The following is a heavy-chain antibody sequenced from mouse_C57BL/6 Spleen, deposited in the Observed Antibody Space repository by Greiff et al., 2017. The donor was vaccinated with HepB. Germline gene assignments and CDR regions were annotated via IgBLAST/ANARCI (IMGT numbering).Heavy chain of an antibody. J-gene: IGHJ3*01. CDR2: IDPENGDT. CDR1: GFNIKDDY. Sequence: EVQLQQSGAELVRPGASVKLSCTASGFNIKDDYMHWVKQRPEQGLEWIGWIDPENGDTEYASKFQGKATITADTSSNTAYLQLSSLTSEDTAVDYCTSDDYDRFAYWGQGTLVTVSA. V-gene: IGHV14-4*01. D-gene: IGHD2-4*01. CDR3: TSDDYDRFAY.